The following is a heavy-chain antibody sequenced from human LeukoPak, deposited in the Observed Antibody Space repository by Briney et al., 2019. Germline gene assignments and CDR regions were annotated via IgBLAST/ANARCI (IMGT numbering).Heavy chain of an antibody. CDR2: IRYDGSNK. Sequence: GGSLRLSCAASGFTFSSYWMSWVRQAPGKGLEWVAFIRYDGSNKYYADSVKGRFTISRDNSKHTVFLQMNSLRAEDTAIYYCAKDLGYSYGRYFDYWGQGTLVTVSS. J-gene: IGHJ4*02. CDR3: AKDLGYSYGRYFDY. CDR1: GFTFSSYW. D-gene: IGHD5-18*01. V-gene: IGHV3-30*02.